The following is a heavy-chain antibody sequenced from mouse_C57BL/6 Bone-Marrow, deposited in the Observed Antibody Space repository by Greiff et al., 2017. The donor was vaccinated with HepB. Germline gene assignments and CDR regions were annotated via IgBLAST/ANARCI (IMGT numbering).Heavy chain of an antibody. CDR2: IDPETGGT. V-gene: IGHV1-15*01. D-gene: IGHD3-2*02. CDR1: GYTFTDYE. J-gene: IGHJ3*01. Sequence: VQLQQSGAELVRPGASVTLSCKASGYTFTDYEMHWVKQTPVHGLEWIGAIDPETGGTAYNQKFKGKAILTADKSSSTAYMELRSLTSEDSAVYYCTRHGDSSGYVAYGGQGTLVTVSA. CDR3: TRHGDSSGYVAY.